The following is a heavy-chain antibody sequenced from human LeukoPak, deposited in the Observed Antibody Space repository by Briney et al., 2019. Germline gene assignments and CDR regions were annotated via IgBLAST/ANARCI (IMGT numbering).Heavy chain of an antibody. D-gene: IGHD6-13*01. Sequence: GGSLRRSCAASGFTVSSNYMSWVRQAPGKGLEWVSVIYSGGSTYYADSVKGRFTISRDNSKNTLYLQMNSLRAEDTAVYYCAKDSASWYGYYYYYMDVWGKGTTVTVSS. V-gene: IGHV3-53*05. CDR2: IYSGGST. CDR1: GFTVSSNY. J-gene: IGHJ6*03. CDR3: AKDSASWYGYYYYYMDV.